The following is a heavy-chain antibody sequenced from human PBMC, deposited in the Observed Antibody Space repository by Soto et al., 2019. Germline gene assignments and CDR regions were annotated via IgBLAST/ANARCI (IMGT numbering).Heavy chain of an antibody. CDR3: AKAEVVAAPYFDY. D-gene: IGHD2-15*01. J-gene: IGHJ4*02. V-gene: IGHV3-9*01. Sequence: EVQLVESGGGLVQPGRSLRLSCAASGFTFDDYAMHWVRQAPGKGLEWVSGISWNSGSIGYADSVKGRFTISRDNAKNSLHLQMNSLRAEDTALYYCAKAEVVAAPYFDYWGQGTLVTVSS. CDR1: GFTFDDYA. CDR2: ISWNSGSI.